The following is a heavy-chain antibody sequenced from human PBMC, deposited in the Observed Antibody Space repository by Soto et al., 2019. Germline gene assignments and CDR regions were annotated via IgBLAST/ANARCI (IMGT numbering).Heavy chain of an antibody. J-gene: IGHJ4*02. V-gene: IGHV3-7*01. D-gene: IGHD3-10*01. CDR1: GFTFSSYW. CDR2: IKQDGSEK. Sequence: EVQLVESGGGLVQPGGSLRLSCAASGFTFSSYWMSWVRQAPGKGLEWVANIKQDGSEKYYVDSVKGRFTISRDNAKNSLDLQMNSLRAEDTAVYYCARDSTPPPYWFGGYSGGGYYFDYWGQGTLVTVSS. CDR3: ARDSTPPPYWFGGYSGGGYYFDY.